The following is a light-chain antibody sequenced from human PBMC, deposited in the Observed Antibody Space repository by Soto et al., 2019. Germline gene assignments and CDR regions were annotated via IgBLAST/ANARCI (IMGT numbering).Light chain of an antibody. J-gene: IGLJ1*01. CDR3: SSYTSSSTLVV. Sequence: QSALTQPRSVSGSPGQSVTISCTGTSSDVGAYNYVSWYQQYPGKAPKVVIYEVSERPSGVPHRFSGSKSGNTASLIISGLQAEDEADYYCSSYTSSSTLVVFGTGTKLTVL. CDR2: EVS. CDR1: SSDVGAYNY. V-gene: IGLV2-11*01.